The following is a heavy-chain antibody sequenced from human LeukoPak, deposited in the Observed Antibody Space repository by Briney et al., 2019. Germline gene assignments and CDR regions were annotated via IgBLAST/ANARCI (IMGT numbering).Heavy chain of an antibody. CDR1: GFTFSIYS. D-gene: IGHD3-16*01. CDR2: ISSSNNYI. V-gene: IGHV3-21*06. CDR3: VSGGTTQSGPSS. Sequence: GGSLRLSYVASGFTFSIYSMNWVRQAPGKGLEWVSSISSSNNYIYYAGSVRGRFTTSRDNAKNSLYLQMSSLRAEDTAVYYCVSGGTTQSGPSSWGQGTLVTVSS. J-gene: IGHJ4*02.